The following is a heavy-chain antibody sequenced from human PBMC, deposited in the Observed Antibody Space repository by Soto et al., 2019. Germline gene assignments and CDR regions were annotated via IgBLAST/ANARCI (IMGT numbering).Heavy chain of an antibody. CDR1: GFSFTTYG. J-gene: IGHJ6*02. Sequence: PGGSLRLSCEVSGFSFTTYGMSWVRQAPDKGLEWVSTIGRGGDTFYADSVKGRFTISRDISKNTLFPQMNSLRAEDTALYFCAKDGTTAGIHYYGMDVWGQGTTVTVSS. V-gene: IGHV3-23*01. D-gene: IGHD2-2*02. CDR2: IGRGGDT. CDR3: AKDGTTAGIHYYGMDV.